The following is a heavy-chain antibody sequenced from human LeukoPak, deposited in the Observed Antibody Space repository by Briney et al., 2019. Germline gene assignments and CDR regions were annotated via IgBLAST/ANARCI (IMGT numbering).Heavy chain of an antibody. Sequence: SVKVSCKASGGTFSSYAISWVRQAPGQGLEWMGRIIPILGIANYAQKFQGRVTITADKSTSTAYMELSSLRSEDTAVYYCARATGARYYGMDVWGQGTTVTVSS. CDR2: IIPILGIA. CDR3: ARATGARYYGMDV. D-gene: IGHD4-17*01. V-gene: IGHV1-69*04. J-gene: IGHJ6*02. CDR1: GGTFSSYA.